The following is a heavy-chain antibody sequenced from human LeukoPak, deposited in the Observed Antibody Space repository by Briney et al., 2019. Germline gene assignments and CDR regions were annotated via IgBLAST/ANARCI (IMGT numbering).Heavy chain of an antibody. CDR2: INAGNGNT. J-gene: IGHJ4*02. CDR1: GYTFTSYA. V-gene: IGHV1-3*01. CDR3: AREQSDYGDYVFLFDY. D-gene: IGHD4-17*01. Sequence: ASVKVSCKASGYTFTSYAMHWVRQAPGQRLEWMGWINAGNGNTKYSQKFQGRVTITRDTSASTAYMELSSLRSEDTAVYYCAREQSDYGDYVFLFDYWGQGTLVTVSS.